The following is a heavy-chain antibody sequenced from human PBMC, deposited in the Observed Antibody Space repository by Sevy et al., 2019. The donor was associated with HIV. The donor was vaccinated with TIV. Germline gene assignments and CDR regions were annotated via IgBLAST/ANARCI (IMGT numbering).Heavy chain of an antibody. J-gene: IGHJ4*02. CDR1: GFDFSIYS. V-gene: IGHV3-23*01. CDR3: AREGCTKPHDY. D-gene: IGHD2-8*01. CDR2: LSFGCGKI. Sequence: GGSLRLSCAASGFDFSIYSMSWVRQAPGKGLEWVSTLSFGCGKINYADSVKGRFTISRDNSKGSVYQQMNNMRVEDTAVYYCAREGCTKPHDYWGQGTLVTVSS.